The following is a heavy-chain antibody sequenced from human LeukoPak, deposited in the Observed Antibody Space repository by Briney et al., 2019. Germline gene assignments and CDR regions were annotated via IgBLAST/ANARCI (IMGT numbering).Heavy chain of an antibody. V-gene: IGHV4-39*07. CDR1: GGSISSSSYY. J-gene: IGHJ2*01. CDR2: IYHSGST. CDR3: ARVSSSWYQDWYFDL. Sequence: SETLSLTCTVSGGSISSSSYYWGWIRQPPGKGLEWIGSIYHSGSTYYNPSLKSRVTMSVDTSKNQFSLKLSSVTAADTAVYYCARVSSSWYQDWYFDLWGRGTLVTVSS. D-gene: IGHD6-13*01.